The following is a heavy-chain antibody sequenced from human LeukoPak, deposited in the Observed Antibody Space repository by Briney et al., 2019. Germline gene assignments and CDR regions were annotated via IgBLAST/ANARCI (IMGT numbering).Heavy chain of an antibody. Sequence: GGSLSLFCAASGFPFSSLRIQGVAQAPGKGLEGVADLWFDGRNQYYAASVKGRFTISRDNSKNTLYLQMNCVRAEDTAVYYCARAQGDGYMRGEDYWGQGTLVTVSS. J-gene: IGHJ4*02. CDR3: ARAQGDGYMRGEDY. CDR1: GFPFSSLR. V-gene: IGHV3-33*01. CDR2: LWFDGRNQ. D-gene: IGHD5-24*01.